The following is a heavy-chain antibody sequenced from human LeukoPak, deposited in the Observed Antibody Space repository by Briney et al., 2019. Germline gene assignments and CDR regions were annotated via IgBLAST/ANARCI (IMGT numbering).Heavy chain of an antibody. J-gene: IGHJ4*02. D-gene: IGHD3-22*01. CDR3: ARGARGTLYYYDSSGYYSRVLDY. V-gene: IGHV3-33*01. Sequence: GGSLRLSCAASGFTFSSYGMHWVRQAPGKGLEWVAVIWYDGSNKYYADSVKGRFTISRDNSKNTLYLQMSSLRAEDTAVYYCARGARGTLYYYDSSGYYSRVLDYWGQGTLVTVSS. CDR1: GFTFSSYG. CDR2: IWYDGSNK.